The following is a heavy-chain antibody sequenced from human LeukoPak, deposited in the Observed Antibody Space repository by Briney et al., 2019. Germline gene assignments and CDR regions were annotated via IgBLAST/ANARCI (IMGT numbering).Heavy chain of an antibody. CDR2: MNPNSGNT. D-gene: IGHD6-6*01. CDR1: GYTFPSYD. Sequence: ASVKVSCKASGYTFPSYDINWVRQATGQGLEWMGRMNPNSGNTGYAQKFQGRVTMTRNTSISTAYMELSSLRSADTAVYYCARGGGVYSSSSFGFYWGQGTLVTVSS. V-gene: IGHV1-8*01. CDR3: ARGGGVYSSSSFGFY. J-gene: IGHJ4*01.